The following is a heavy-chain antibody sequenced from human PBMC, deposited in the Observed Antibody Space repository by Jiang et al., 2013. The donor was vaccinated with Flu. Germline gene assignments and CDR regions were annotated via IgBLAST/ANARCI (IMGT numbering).Heavy chain of an antibody. CDR1: GDSIGSSSYY. V-gene: IGHV4-39*02. CDR2: YLVGPP. Sequence: PGLVKSSETLALTCSVSGDSIGSSSYYWAWIRQPQEGAGMDWEYYLVGPPTTTRPSRSRVRLSIDTSKSQFSLKVTSVTAADTAVYYCARERGEGYNYIGSWNIDSWGQGTRVTVSS. J-gene: IGHJ4*02. CDR3: ARERGEGYNYIGSWNIDS. D-gene: IGHD5-24*01.